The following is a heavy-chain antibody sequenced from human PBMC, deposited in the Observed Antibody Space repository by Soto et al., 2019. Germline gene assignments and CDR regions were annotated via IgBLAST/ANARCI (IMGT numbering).Heavy chain of an antibody. CDR2: IYYTGSI. CDR1: GGSISSGY. Sequence: QVQLQESGPGLVKPPETLSLNCTVSGGSISSGYWSWIRQPPGKGLEWIGHIYYTGSIAYNASRRSRITISIGPSKTQFSLKLSSVTAADSAVYFCARGGGTYCGGGSCYRYTAFDLWGLGTMVTVSS. D-gene: IGHD2-15*01. CDR3: ARGGGTYCGGGSCYRYTAFDL. V-gene: IGHV4-59*01. J-gene: IGHJ3*01.